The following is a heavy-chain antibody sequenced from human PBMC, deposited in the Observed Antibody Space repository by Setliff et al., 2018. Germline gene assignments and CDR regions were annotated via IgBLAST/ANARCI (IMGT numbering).Heavy chain of an antibody. V-gene: IGHV1-18*01. D-gene: IGHD2-2*01. J-gene: IGHJ5*02. Sequence: ASVKVSCKASGYTFTSYGVSWVRQAPGQGIEWMGWISAYNGNINYAQKFQGRVTMTTDTYTSAATMDLRSLISDDTAVYYCVRTPPTVVIPPGRAFFDPWGQGTLVTVSS. CDR3: VRTPPTVVIPPGRAFFDP. CDR1: GYTFTSYG. CDR2: ISAYNGNI.